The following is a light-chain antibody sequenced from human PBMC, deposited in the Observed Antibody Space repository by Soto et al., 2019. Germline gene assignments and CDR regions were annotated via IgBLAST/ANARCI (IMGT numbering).Light chain of an antibody. Sequence: DIQMTQSPSTLSASVGDRLTITCRASQSISSWLAWYQQKPGKAPKLLIYDASSLDSGVPSRFSGSGSGTEFTLTISSLQPDDFATYYCKQYNSYSWTFGQGTKVEIK. CDR2: DAS. J-gene: IGKJ1*01. V-gene: IGKV1-5*01. CDR3: KQYNSYSWT. CDR1: QSISSW.